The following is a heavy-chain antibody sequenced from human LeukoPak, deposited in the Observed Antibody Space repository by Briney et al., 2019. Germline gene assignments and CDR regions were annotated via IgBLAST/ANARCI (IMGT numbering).Heavy chain of an antibody. CDR1: GFTFSSYS. V-gene: IGHV3-21*01. J-gene: IGHJ3*02. CDR3: ARGKTYAFDI. D-gene: IGHD3-10*01. CDR2: ISSSSSYI. Sequence: PGGSLRLSCAASGFTFSSYSMNWVRQAPGKGLEWVSSISSSSSYIYYVDSVKGRFTISRDNAKNSLYLQMNSLRAEDTAVYYCARGKTYAFDIWGPGTMVTVSS.